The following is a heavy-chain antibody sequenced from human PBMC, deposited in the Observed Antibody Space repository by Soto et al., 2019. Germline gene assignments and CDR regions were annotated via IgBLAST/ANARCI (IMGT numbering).Heavy chain of an antibody. CDR2: ISSSSIYT. CDR3: VRDISPNNFASGSYTY. V-gene: IGHV3-11*06. CDR1: GLPFSDYY. J-gene: IGHJ4*02. D-gene: IGHD3-10*01. Sequence: QVHLVESGGGLVKPGGSLRLSCAASGLPFSDYYMNWIRQAPGKGLEWVSNISSSSIYTNYADSVKGRFTISRDNAKNSLYLQMNSLRPADTAVYYCVRDISPNNFASGSYTYWGQGILVTVSS.